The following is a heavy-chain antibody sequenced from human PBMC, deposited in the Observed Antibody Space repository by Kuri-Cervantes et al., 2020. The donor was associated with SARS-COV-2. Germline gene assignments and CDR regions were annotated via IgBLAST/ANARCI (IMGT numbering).Heavy chain of an antibody. Sequence: ASVKVSCKASGNTFTAYYMHWVRQAPGQGLEWMGWINPNSGGTNYAQKFQGWVTMTRDTSISTAYMELRSLRSDDTAVYYCARDRGSSGWSWVYYYYGMDVWGQGTTVTVSS. CDR1: GNTFTAYY. J-gene: IGHJ6*02. D-gene: IGHD6-19*01. CDR2: INPNSGGT. V-gene: IGHV1-2*04. CDR3: ARDRGSSGWSWVYYYYGMDV.